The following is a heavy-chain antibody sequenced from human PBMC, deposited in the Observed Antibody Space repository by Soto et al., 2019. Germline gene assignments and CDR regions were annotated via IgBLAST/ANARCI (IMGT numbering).Heavy chain of an antibody. CDR2: INAGNGNT. V-gene: IGHV1-3*01. Sequence: ASVKVSCKASGYTFTDYFMNWMRQAPGQRLEWMGWINAGNGNTKYSQKLQGRVTITRDTSSSTAYMQLSSLRSEDTAVYYCARDLMASSSWPLDYWGQGTLVTVSS. J-gene: IGHJ4*02. CDR1: GYTFTDYF. D-gene: IGHD6-13*01. CDR3: ARDLMASSSWPLDY.